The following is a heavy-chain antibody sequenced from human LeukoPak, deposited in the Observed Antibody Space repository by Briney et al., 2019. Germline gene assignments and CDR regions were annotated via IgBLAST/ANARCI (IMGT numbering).Heavy chain of an antibody. D-gene: IGHD6-13*01. J-gene: IGHJ4*02. CDR2: INTNTGNP. CDR1: GYTFTSYA. Sequence: ASVKVSCKASGYTFTSYAMNWVRRAPGQGLEWMGWINTNTGNPTYAQGFTGRFVFSLDTSVSTAYLQISSLKADDTAVYYCASLAAAGTGTLVYLGQGTLVTVSS. CDR3: ASLAAAGTGTLVY. V-gene: IGHV7-4-1*02.